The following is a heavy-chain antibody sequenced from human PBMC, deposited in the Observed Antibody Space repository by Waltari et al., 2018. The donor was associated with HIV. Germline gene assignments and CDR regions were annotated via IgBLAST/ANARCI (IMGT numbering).Heavy chain of an antibody. V-gene: IGHV1-69*06. CDR2: VTLIFAAP. J-gene: IGHJ5*02. CDR3: VNAFGVRDFDP. Sequence: QASRGTCTTHSFGWVRQAPGQPLQWMGGVTLIFAAPHIPQTFQDRLPITAYKVKTTVYVHFISLGSDDTAIYYCVNAFGVRDFDPWGQGTRVTVSS. D-gene: IGHD3-3*01. CDR1: RGTCTTHS.